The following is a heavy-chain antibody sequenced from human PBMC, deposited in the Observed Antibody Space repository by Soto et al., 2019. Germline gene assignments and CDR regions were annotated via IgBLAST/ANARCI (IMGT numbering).Heavy chain of an antibody. D-gene: IGHD6-13*01. CDR2: IIPILGIA. V-gene: IGHV1-69*02. J-gene: IGHJ4*02. CDR1: GGTFSSYT. CDR3: ARGVAAAGTVY. Sequence: QVQLVQSGAEVKKPGSSVKVSCKASGGTFSSYTISWVRQAPGQGLEWMGRIIPILGIANYAQKFQGRVTRTXXKSTSTAYMELSSLRSEDTAVYYCARGVAAAGTVYWGQGTLVTVSS.